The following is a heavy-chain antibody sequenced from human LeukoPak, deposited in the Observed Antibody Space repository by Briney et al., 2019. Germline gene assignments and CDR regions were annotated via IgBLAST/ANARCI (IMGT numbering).Heavy chain of an antibody. Sequence: ASVKVSCKASGYTFTSYDINWVRQATGQGLEWMGWMNPNSGNTGYAQKFQGRVTMTRNTSISTAYMELSSLRSEDTAVYYCARGLRGSYYLDFDYWGQGTLVTVSS. CDR3: ARGLRGSYYLDFDY. V-gene: IGHV1-8*01. CDR1: GYTFTSYD. D-gene: IGHD1-26*01. J-gene: IGHJ4*02. CDR2: MNPNSGNT.